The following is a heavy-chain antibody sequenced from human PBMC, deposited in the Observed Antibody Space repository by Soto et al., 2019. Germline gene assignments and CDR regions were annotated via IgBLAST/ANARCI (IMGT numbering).Heavy chain of an antibody. CDR3: AISGSSRVYFDL. CDR1: GGTLNNFA. V-gene: IGHV1-69*01. CDR2: IVRLFGTA. Sequence: QVQLVQSGAEVKKPGSSVKVSCKASGGTLNNFAVSWVRQAPGQGLEWMGGIVRLFGTANYAQKFQDRVTITSDESMRSAYMDQRNLRSVDTAIYYCAISGSSRVYFDLWGSCTLFTVSS. D-gene: IGHD1-26*01. J-gene: IGHJ2*01.